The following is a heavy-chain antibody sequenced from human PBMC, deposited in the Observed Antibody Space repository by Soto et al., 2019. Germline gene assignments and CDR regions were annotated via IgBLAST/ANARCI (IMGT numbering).Heavy chain of an antibody. CDR3: ARALLHPIYSSGLYDS. V-gene: IGHV3-21*06. J-gene: IGHJ4*02. D-gene: IGHD6-19*01. CDR1: GFTFNTYS. Sequence: PGGSLRLSCAASGFTFNTYSMNWVRQAPGKVLEWVASISSSSSYIFYTDSVKGRFTISRDNAKNSLYLQMNSLRAEDTAVYFCARALLHPIYSSGLYDSWGQGTLVTVSS. CDR2: ISSSSSYI.